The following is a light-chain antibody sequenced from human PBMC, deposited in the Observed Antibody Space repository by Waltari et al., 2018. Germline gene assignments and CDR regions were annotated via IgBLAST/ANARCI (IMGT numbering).Light chain of an antibody. V-gene: IGLV1-44*01. CDR2: NNN. J-gene: IGLJ3*02. Sequence: QSVLTQAPSASGTPGQRVTISCLGSSSNIGSTYVNWYQQLPGTAPKLLIYNNNQRPSGVPDRFSGSKSGTSASLASSGLQSADEADFYCSAWDDSLNAWVFGGGTRLTVL. CDR3: SAWDDSLNAWV. CDR1: SSNIGSTY.